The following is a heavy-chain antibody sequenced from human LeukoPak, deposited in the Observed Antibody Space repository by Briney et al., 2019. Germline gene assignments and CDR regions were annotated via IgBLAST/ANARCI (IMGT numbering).Heavy chain of an antibody. J-gene: IGHJ4*02. CDR3: VLRTTVAGYFDY. CDR2: IYYSGNT. V-gene: IGHV4-30-2*01. Sequence: KSSETLSLTCTVSGGSISSSGYYWGWIRQPPGKGLEWVGYIYYSGNTYYNPSLKGRVTISLDRSKNQFSLKLDSVTAADTAVYYCVLRTTVAGYFDYWGQGTPVTVSS. D-gene: IGHD4-11*01. CDR1: GGSISSSGYY.